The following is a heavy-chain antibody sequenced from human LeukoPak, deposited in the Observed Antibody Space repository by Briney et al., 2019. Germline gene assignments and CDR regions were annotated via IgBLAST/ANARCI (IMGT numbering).Heavy chain of an antibody. Sequence: SETLSLTCTVSGGSISITSYYWDWLRQPPGMGLEWIGSIYYSGGTNYNPSLQSRVTISVDTSKNQFSLRMNSMTAADTAVYYCASQSGNANYFDYWGQGILVTVSS. CDR2: IYYSGGT. D-gene: IGHD1-1*01. J-gene: IGHJ4*02. CDR3: ASQSGNANYFDY. V-gene: IGHV4-39*01. CDR1: GGSISITSYY.